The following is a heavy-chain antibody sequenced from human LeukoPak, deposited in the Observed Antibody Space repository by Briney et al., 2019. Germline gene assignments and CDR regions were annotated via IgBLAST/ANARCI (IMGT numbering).Heavy chain of an antibody. CDR3: ARAFPFDDYGDPDAFDI. Sequence: SETLSLTCSVSGGSISSYYWNWIRQPPGKGLEWIAFISYSGSTNYSPSLQSRVTISVDTSKNQLSLNLNSVTAADTAVYYCARAFPFDDYGDPDAFDIWGQGTMVTVSS. J-gene: IGHJ3*02. CDR1: GGSISSYY. CDR2: ISYSGST. V-gene: IGHV4-59*01. D-gene: IGHD4-17*01.